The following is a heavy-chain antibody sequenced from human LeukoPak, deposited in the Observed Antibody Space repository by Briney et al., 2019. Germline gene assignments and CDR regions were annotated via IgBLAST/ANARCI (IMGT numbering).Heavy chain of an antibody. CDR2: ISYDGSNK. V-gene: IGHV3-30*04. Sequence: GGSLRLSCAASGFTFSSYAMRWVRQAPGKGLEWVAVISYDGSNKYYADSVKGRFTISRDNSKNTLYLQMNSLRAEDTAVYYCARDSRAAGLAFDYWGQGTLVTVSS. CDR1: GFTFSSYA. D-gene: IGHD3-10*01. CDR3: ARDSRAAGLAFDY. J-gene: IGHJ4*02.